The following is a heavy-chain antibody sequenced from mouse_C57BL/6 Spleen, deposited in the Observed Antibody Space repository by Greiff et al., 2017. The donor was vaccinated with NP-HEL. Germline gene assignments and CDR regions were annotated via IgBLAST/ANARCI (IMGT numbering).Heavy chain of an antibody. CDR2: IYPGDGDT. D-gene: IGHD1-1*01. J-gene: IGHJ3*01. CDR1: GYAFSSSW. Sequence: QVQLQQSGPELVKPGASVKISCKASGYAFSSSWMNWVKQRPGKGLEWIGRIYPGDGDTNYNGKFKGKATLTADKSSSTAYMQLSSLTSEDSAVYFCAGGYYYGSSLEFAYWGQGTLVTVSA. V-gene: IGHV1-82*01. CDR3: AGGYYYGSSLEFAY.